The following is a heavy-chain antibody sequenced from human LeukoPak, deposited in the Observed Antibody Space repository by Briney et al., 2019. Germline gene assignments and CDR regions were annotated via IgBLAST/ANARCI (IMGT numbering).Heavy chain of an antibody. CDR2: INPNSGGT. CDR3: ARVRYFDWSHPFDL. CDR1: GYTFAGHY. D-gene: IGHD3-9*01. Sequence: GASVKVSCKASGYTFAGHYIHWVRQAPGKGLEWMGWINPNSGGTNYAQKFQGRVTMTRDTSISTAYMDLSSLKSDDTAVYYCARVRYFDWSHPFDLWGRGTLVTVSS. J-gene: IGHJ2*01. V-gene: IGHV1-2*02.